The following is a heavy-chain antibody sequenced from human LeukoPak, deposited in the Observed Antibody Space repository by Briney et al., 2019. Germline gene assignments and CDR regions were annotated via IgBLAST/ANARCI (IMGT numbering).Heavy chain of an antibody. CDR2: IYSGGST. CDR1: GFTVSSNY. CDR3: AKDQAIDYGSGSFLAFDI. J-gene: IGHJ3*02. Sequence: PGGSLRLSCAASGFTVSSNYMSWVRQAPGKGLEWVSVIYSGGSTYYADSVKGRFTISRDNSKNTLYLQMNSLRAEDTAVYYCAKDQAIDYGSGSFLAFDIWGQGTMVTVSS. V-gene: IGHV3-66*01. D-gene: IGHD3-10*01.